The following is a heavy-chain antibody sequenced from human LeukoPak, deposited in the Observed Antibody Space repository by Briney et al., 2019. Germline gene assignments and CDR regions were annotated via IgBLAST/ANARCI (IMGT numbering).Heavy chain of an antibody. J-gene: IGHJ1*01. CDR2: IITYNGNT. CDR1: GYTFTSYG. V-gene: IGHV1-18*01. CDR3: VTFYDSSGYYYSYFLH. D-gene: IGHD3-22*01. Sequence: ASVKVSCKASGYTFTSYGISWVRQAPGQGLEWKGWIITYNGNTNYAQKLQGRVTMTTDTSTTTTSIQLRSLRSDDTAVYYCVTFYDSSGYYYSYFLHWGQGALVTVSS.